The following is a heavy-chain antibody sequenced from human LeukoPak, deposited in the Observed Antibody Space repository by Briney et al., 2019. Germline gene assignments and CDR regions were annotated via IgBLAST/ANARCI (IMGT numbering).Heavy chain of an antibody. CDR2: IYTSGST. Sequence: PSETLSLTCTVSGGSISSGDYYWSWIRQPAGKGLEWIGRIYTSGSTNYNPSLKSRVTMSVDTSENQFSLKLSSVTAADTAVYYCASTIFGVVNGWFDPWGQGTLVTVS. J-gene: IGHJ5*02. CDR1: GGSISSGDYY. V-gene: IGHV4-61*02. D-gene: IGHD3-3*01. CDR3: ASTIFGVVNGWFDP.